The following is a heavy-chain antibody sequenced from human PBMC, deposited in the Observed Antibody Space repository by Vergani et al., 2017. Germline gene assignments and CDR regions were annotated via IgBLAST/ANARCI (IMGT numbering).Heavy chain of an antibody. Sequence: VQLVESGGGLVKPGGSLSLSCEASGFTYSSYSMNWVRRAPGKGLEGVSAISSSSSYIYYADSVKGRFTISRDNAMNSLYLQMNSLRAEDTAVYYCVIDPDGEYGMDVWGQGP. D-gene: IGHD5-24*01. V-gene: IGHV3-21*01. J-gene: IGHJ6*02. CDR2: ISSSSSYI. CDR1: GFTYSSYS. CDR3: VIDPDGEYGMDV.